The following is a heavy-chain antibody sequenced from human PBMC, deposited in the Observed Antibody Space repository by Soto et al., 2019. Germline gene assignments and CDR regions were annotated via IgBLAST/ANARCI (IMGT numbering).Heavy chain of an antibody. CDR1: GGSISSSNW. V-gene: IGHV4-4*02. CDR3: ARRAVADLNWFDP. D-gene: IGHD6-19*01. J-gene: IGHJ5*02. Sequence: SETLSLTCAVSGGSISSSNWWRWVRQPPGEGLEWIGEIYHSGSTNYNPSLKSRVTISVDKSKNQFSLKLSSVTAADTAGYYCARRAVADLNWFDPWGQGTLVTVSS. CDR2: IYHSGST.